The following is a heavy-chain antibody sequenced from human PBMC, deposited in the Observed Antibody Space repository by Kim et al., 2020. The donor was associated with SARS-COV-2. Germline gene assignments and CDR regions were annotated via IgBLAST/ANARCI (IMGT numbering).Heavy chain of an antibody. V-gene: IGHV3-23*01. Sequence: RFTISRDNSKNTLYLQMNSLRAEDTAVYYCAKVVLSSFGELFWNYYYGMDVWGQGTTVTVSS. CDR3: AKVVLSSFGELFWNYYYGMDV. D-gene: IGHD3-10*01. J-gene: IGHJ6*02.